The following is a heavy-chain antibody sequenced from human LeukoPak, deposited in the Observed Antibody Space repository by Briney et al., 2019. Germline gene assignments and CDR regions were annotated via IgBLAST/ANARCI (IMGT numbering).Heavy chain of an antibody. CDR2: ISGSGTTT. D-gene: IGHD2-15*01. CDR1: GLTFRSYG. CDR3: AKGVRPVLAATYFDY. V-gene: IGHV3-23*01. Sequence: GGSLRLSCAASGLTFRSYGMSWVRQAPGKGLEWVSVISGSGTTTDYADSVKGRFTISRDNSKNTLYLQMNSLRAEDTAVYYCAKGVRPVLAATYFDYWGQGTLVTVSS. J-gene: IGHJ4*02.